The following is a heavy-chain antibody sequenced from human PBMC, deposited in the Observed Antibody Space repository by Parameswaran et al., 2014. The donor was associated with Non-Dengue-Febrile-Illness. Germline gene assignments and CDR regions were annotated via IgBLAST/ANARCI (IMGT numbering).Heavy chain of an antibody. Sequence: VRPDARKGLEWMGWINPNSGGTNYAQKFQGRVTMTRDTSISTAYMELSRLRSDDTAVYYCAAEMATNAFDIWGQGTMVTVSS. V-gene: IGHV1-2*02. CDR2: INPNSGGT. D-gene: IGHD5-24*01. CDR3: AAEMATNAFDI. J-gene: IGHJ3*02.